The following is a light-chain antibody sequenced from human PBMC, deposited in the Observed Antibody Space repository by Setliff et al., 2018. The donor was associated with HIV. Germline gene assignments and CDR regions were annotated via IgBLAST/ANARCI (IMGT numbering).Light chain of an antibody. V-gene: IGLV2-23*02. Sequence: VLTQPASVSGSPGQSITISCTGTSSDVGSYNLVSWYQQHPGKAPKLMIYEVSKRPSGVSNRFSGSKSGNTASLTISGLQAEDEADYYCCSYAGSSTPYVFGTGTKVTVL. CDR2: EVS. CDR3: CSYAGSSTPYV. CDR1: SSDVGSYNL. J-gene: IGLJ1*01.